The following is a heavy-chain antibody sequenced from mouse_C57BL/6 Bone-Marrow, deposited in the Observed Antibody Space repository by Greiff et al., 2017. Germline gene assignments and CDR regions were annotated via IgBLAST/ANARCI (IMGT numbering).Heavy chain of an antibody. J-gene: IGHJ4*01. Sequence: EVQLQESGAELVRPGASVKLSCTASGFNIKDDYMHWVKQRPEQGLEWIGWIDPENGDTEYASKFQGKATITADTSSNTAYLQLSSLTSEDTAVYYCTPIYYGNYPYAMDYWGQGTSVTGSS. CDR2: IDPENGDT. CDR3: TPIYYGNYPYAMDY. D-gene: IGHD2-1*01. V-gene: IGHV14-4*01. CDR1: GFNIKDDY.